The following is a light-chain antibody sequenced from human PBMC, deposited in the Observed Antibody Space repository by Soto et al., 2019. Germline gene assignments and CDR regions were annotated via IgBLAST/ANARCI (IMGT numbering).Light chain of an antibody. CDR2: AAS. V-gene: IGKV3-15*01. CDR1: QSVSSSY. Sequence: EIVLTQSPSTLSLSPGERATLSCRASQSVSSSYIAWYQQKPGHAPRLLIYAASTRATGIPARFSGSGSGTEFTLTIGSLQSEDFAVYYCQQYNNWPRTFAQGTRLEIK. J-gene: IGKJ5*01. CDR3: QQYNNWPRT.